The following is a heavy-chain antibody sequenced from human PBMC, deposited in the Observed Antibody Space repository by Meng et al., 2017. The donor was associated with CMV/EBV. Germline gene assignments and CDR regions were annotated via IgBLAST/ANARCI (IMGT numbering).Heavy chain of an antibody. D-gene: IGHD6-13*01. V-gene: IGHV3-20*03. J-gene: IGHJ4*02. Sequence: GTGVTVDDEGRSWGRQEPGKGREWVSGINWNGGSTGYADSVKGRFTISRDNAKNSLYLQMNSLRAEDTALYYCARDPIAAAGIGDYWGQGTWSPSPQ. CDR3: ARDPIAAAGIGDY. CDR1: GVTVDDEG. CDR2: INWNGGST.